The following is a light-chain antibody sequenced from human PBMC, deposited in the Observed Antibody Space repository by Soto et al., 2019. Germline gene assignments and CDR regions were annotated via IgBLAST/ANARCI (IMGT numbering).Light chain of an antibody. CDR1: SGSVSSSYY. CDR3: VLYMGSGVWV. CDR2: STN. V-gene: IGLV8-61*01. J-gene: IGLJ3*02. Sequence: QTVVTQEPSFSVCPGGTVTLTCGLSSGSVSSSYYPSWYQQNSGRAPRTLIYSTNTRSSGVPDRFSGSILGNKAALTITGAQADDESDYYCVLYMGSGVWVFGGGTKLTVL.